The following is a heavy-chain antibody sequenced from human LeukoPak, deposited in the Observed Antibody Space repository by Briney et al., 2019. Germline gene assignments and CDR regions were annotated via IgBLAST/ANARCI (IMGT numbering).Heavy chain of an antibody. J-gene: IGHJ5*02. Sequence: ASVKASCKASGYRFTSYGITWVRQAPGQGLEWMGWISAYNGNTNYAQKVQGRVTLTTDTSTSTAYMGLRSLRSDDTAVYYCAREGYCSGGICYSTMNWFDPWGQGTLVTVSS. CDR2: ISAYNGNT. V-gene: IGHV1-18*01. CDR1: GYRFTSYG. D-gene: IGHD2-15*01. CDR3: AREGYCSGGICYSTMNWFDP.